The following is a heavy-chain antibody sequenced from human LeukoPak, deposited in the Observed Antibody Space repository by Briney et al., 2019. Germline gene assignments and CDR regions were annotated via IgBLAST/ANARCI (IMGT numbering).Heavy chain of an antibody. CDR1: GGSISSGGYY. CDR2: IYHSGNT. Sequence: SQTLSLTCTVSGGSISSGGYYWTWIRQHPGEGLEWIGYIYHSGNTYYNPSLKSRIVISVDTSKNQFSLKVTSVTAADTAMYYCGRNHLNYDVTRYQYYGIDAWGQGATVTVSS. V-gene: IGHV4-31*03. J-gene: IGHJ6*02. D-gene: IGHD1-7*01. CDR3: GRNHLNYDVTRYQYYGIDA.